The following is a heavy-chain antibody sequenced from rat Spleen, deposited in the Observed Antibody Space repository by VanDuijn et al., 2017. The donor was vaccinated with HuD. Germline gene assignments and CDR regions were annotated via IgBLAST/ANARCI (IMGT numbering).Heavy chain of an antibody. CDR1: GFTFNSYD. J-gene: IGHJ3*01. Sequence: EVQLVESDGGLVQPGRSLKVSCAASGFTFNSYDMAWVRQAPTKGLEWVASISSDGGRNFYRDSVKGRFTISRDNAKSTLSLQMNSLRSEDTATYYCTRDVVAYWGQGTLVTVSS. CDR3: TRDVVAY. V-gene: IGHV5-20*01. CDR2: ISSDGGRN.